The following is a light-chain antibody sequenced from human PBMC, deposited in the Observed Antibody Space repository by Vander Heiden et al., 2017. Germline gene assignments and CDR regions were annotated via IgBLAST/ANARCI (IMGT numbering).Light chain of an antibody. CDR2: LGS. CDR1: QSLLHSNGYNY. V-gene: IGKV2-28*01. Sequence: DFVMTQSPLSLRVTPGEPASISCRSSQSLLHSNGYNYLDWYLQKPGQSPQLLIYLGSNRASGVPDRFSGSGSGTDFTLKISRVEAEDVGVYYCMQALQTPLTFGGGTKVEIK. J-gene: IGKJ4*01. CDR3: MQALQTPLT.